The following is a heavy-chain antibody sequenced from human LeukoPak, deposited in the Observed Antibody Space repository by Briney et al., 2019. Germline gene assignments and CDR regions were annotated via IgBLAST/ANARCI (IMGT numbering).Heavy chain of an antibody. D-gene: IGHD6-19*01. V-gene: IGHV6-1*01. J-gene: IGHJ4*02. CDR1: GDSVSNNSAA. CDR2: TYYRSKWYN. CDR3: ARAPTPIIAVAGSFDY. Sequence: PSQTLSLTCAISGDSVSNNSAAWNWIRQSPSRCLEWLGRTYYRSKWYNDYAVSVKSRITINPDTSKNQFSLQVNSVTPEDTAVYYCARAPTPIIAVAGSFDYWGQGTLVTVSS.